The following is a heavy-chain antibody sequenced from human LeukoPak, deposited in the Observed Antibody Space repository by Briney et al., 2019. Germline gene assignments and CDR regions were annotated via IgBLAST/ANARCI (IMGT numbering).Heavy chain of an antibody. V-gene: IGHV3-30*04. CDR3: ARDGGYSYGHRIDY. D-gene: IGHD5-12*01. J-gene: IGHJ4*02. Sequence: PGGSLRLSCAASGFIFRTYAMHWVRQAPGKGLEWVAVISNDGHHKYDADSVRGRFTISRDNSRNTLYLQMNSLRDEDTAVYYCARDGGYSYGHRIDYWGQGTLVTVSS. CDR2: ISNDGHHK. CDR1: GFIFRTYA.